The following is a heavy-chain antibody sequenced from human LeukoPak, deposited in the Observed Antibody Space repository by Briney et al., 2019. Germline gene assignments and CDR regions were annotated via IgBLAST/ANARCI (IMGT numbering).Heavy chain of an antibody. V-gene: IGHV1-69-2*01. Sequence: ASVNVSCKASGYTFTDYYMHWVQQAPGKGLEWMGRVDPEDGEKIYAEKFQGRVTITADTSTDTAYMELSSLRSEDTAVYYCATDQEPAAGGTHHWFDPWGQGTLVTVSS. J-gene: IGHJ5*02. D-gene: IGHD2-2*01. CDR2: VDPEDGEK. CDR3: ATDQEPAAGGTHHWFDP. CDR1: GYTFTDYY.